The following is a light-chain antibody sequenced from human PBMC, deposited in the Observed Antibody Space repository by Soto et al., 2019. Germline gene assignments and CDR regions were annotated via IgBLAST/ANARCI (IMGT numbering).Light chain of an antibody. J-gene: IGKJ5*01. CDR3: QQRSNWPPVIT. Sequence: EIVLTQSPATLSLSPGERATLSCRASQTFSSHLAWYQQKPGQAPRLLIYDASKRATGIPARFSGRGSGTDFTLTISSLDPEDFAVYYCQQRSNWPPVITFGQGTRLEIK. CDR2: DAS. CDR1: QTFSSH. V-gene: IGKV3-11*01.